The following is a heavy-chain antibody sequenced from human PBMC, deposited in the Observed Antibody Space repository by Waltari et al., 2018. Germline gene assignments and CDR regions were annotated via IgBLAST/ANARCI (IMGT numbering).Heavy chain of an antibody. D-gene: IGHD6-25*01. J-gene: IGHJ2*01. CDR1: GFTFSSYA. Sequence: QVQLVESGGGVVQPGRSLRLSCAASGFTFSSYAMHWVRQAPGKGLEWVAVISYDGSNKYYADSVKGRFTISRDNSKNTLYLQMNSLRAEDTAVYYCARDLPHGYFDVWGRGALVVVSS. V-gene: IGHV3-30*04. CDR3: ARDLPHGYFDV. CDR2: ISYDGSNK.